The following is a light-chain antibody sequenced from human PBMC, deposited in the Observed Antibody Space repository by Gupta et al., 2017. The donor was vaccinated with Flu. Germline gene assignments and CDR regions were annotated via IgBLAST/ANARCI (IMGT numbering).Light chain of an antibody. CDR2: WAS. V-gene: IGKV4-1*01. J-gene: IGKJ1*01. Sequence: DIVMTQSPDSLAVSLGERATINCKSSQSVLYSSNNRNYLAWYQHKPGQPPKLLIYWASTRQSGVPDRFSGSGSGTDFTLTISSLQAEDVAVYYCQQEDSTLWTFGQGTKVEIK. CDR3: QQEDSTLWT. CDR1: QSVLYSSNNRNY.